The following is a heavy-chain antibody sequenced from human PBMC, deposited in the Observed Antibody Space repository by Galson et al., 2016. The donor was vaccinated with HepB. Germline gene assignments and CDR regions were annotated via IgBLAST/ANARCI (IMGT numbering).Heavy chain of an antibody. D-gene: IGHD6-19*01. Sequence: SLRLSCAASGFTFSSYGIHWVRQAPGKGLEWVAVISHDGNNKFYADSVKGRFTISRDNSKNTLFLQLNSLRAEDTAVYYCAKDQAQNMAVTLRWFDPWGQGTLVTVSS. J-gene: IGHJ5*02. CDR1: GFTFSSYG. CDR3: AKDQAQNMAVTLRWFDP. CDR2: ISHDGNNK. V-gene: IGHV3-30*18.